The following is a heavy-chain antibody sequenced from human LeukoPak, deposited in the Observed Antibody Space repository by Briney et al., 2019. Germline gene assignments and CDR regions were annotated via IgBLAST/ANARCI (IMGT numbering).Heavy chain of an antibody. CDR3: ARSKGDSSSRYFDD. J-gene: IGHJ4*02. CDR1: GGSISSGHW. V-gene: IGHV4-4*02. Sequence: SETLSLTCAVSGGSISSGHWWSWVPRSPRKGLEWIGEIYHSGTTNCNHSHKSRVTLSVDKSKNQLSLKRSSGTAADTAVYYCARSKGDSSSRYFDDWGQGTLLTVPS. CDR2: IYHSGTT. D-gene: IGHD6-6*01.